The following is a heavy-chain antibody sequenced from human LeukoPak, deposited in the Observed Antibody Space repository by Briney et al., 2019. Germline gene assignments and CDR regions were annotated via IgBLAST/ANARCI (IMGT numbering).Heavy chain of an antibody. CDR1: GGSISSSSYY. V-gene: IGHV4-39*01. D-gene: IGHD3-10*01. Sequence: SENVSLTCTVSGGSISSSSYYWGWIRQPPGKGLEWIGSIYYSGSTYYNPSLKSRVTISVDTSKNQFSLKLSSVTAADTAVYYCARRDYYGSGSYDYWGQGTLVTVS. CDR2: IYYSGST. CDR3: ARRDYYGSGSYDY. J-gene: IGHJ4*02.